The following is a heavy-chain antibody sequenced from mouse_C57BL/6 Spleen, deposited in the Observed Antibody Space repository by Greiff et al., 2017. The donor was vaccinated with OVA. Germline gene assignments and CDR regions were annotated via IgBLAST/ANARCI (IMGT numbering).Heavy chain of an antibody. Sequence: QVQLKQSGAELVKPGASVKLSCKASGYTFTSYWMQWVKQRPGQGLEWIGEIDPSDSYTNYNQKFKGKATLTVDTSSSTAYMQLSSLTSEDSAVYYCARAPHYDDDVGYWGQGTTLTVSS. D-gene: IGHD2-4*01. CDR1: GYTFTSYW. J-gene: IGHJ2*01. CDR2: IDPSDSYT. CDR3: ARAPHYDDDVGY. V-gene: IGHV1-50*01.